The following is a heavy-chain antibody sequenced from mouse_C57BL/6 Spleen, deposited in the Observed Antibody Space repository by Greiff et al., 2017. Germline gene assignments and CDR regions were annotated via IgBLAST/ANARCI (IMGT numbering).Heavy chain of an antibody. CDR2: IDPNSGGT. D-gene: IGHD1-1*01. Sequence: QVQLQQPGAELVKPGASVKLSCKASGYTFTSYWMHWVKQRPGRGLEWIGRIDPNSGGTKYNEKFKSKATLTVDKPSSTAYMQLSSLTSEDSAVYYWARDPYYYGSSYYAMDYWGQGTSVTVSS. CDR1: GYTFTSYW. V-gene: IGHV1-72*01. CDR3: ARDPYYYGSSYYAMDY. J-gene: IGHJ4*01.